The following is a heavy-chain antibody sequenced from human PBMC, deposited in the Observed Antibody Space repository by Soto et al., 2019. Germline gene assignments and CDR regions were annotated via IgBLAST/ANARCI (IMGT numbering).Heavy chain of an antibody. J-gene: IGHJ4*02. D-gene: IGHD6-19*01. CDR3: ARDAWTGGQWLVRVDY. V-gene: IGHV3-30*14. CDR1: GFTFNLYA. CDR2: ISYDGTNK. Sequence: VQLVESGGGVVQPGRSLRLSCAASGFTFNLYAMHWVRQAPGKGLEWVAVISYDGTNKYYADSVKGRFTISRDNSKNXLSLQMNSLRAEDTAVYYCARDAWTGGQWLVRVDYWGQGTLVTVSS.